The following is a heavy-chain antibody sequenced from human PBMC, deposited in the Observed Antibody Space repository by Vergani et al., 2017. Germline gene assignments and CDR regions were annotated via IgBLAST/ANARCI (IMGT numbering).Heavy chain of an antibody. V-gene: IGHV1-69*01. J-gene: IGHJ4*02. Sequence: QVQLVQSGAEVKKPGSSVKVSCKASGGTFSSYAISWVRQAPGQGLEWMGGIIPIFGTANYAQKFQGRVTITADESTSTAYMELSSLRAEDTAVYYCAKDSCSGGSCYVDYWGQGTLVTVSS. CDR2: IIPIFGTA. D-gene: IGHD2-15*01. CDR3: AKDSCSGGSCYVDY. CDR1: GGTFSSYA.